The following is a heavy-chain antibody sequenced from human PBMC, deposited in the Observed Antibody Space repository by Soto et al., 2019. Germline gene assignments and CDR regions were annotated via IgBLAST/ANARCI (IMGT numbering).Heavy chain of an antibody. J-gene: IGHJ4*02. CDR3: AKGVEVPAAPFDY. Sequence: EVQLLESGGGLVQPGGSLRLSCAASGFTFSIYAMSWVRQAPGKGLEWVSAISGSGGSTYYADSVKGRFTTSRDNSKNTLYLQMNSLRAEDTAVYYCAKGVEVPAAPFDYWGQGTLVTVSS. CDR2: ISGSGGST. D-gene: IGHD2-2*01. V-gene: IGHV3-23*01. CDR1: GFTFSIYA.